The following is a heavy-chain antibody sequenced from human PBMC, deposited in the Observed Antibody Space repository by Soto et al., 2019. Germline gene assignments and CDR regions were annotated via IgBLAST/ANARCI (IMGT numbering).Heavy chain of an antibody. D-gene: IGHD6-19*01. J-gene: IGHJ6*03. CDR2: IYPGDSDT. Sequence: GESLKISCKGSGYSFTSYWIGWVRQMPGKGLEWMGIIYPGDSDTRYSPSFQGQVTISADKSISTAYLQWSSLKASDTAMYYCARQSSSSGWSQSFYYYYYMDVWGKGTTVTVSS. CDR1: GYSFTSYW. CDR3: ARQSSSSGWSQSFYYYYYMDV. V-gene: IGHV5-51*01.